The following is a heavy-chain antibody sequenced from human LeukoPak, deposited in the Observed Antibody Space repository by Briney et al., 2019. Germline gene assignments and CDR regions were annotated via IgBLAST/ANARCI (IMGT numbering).Heavy chain of an antibody. J-gene: IGHJ4*02. CDR2: INTDGSST. V-gene: IGHV3-74*01. Sequence: GGSLRLSCAASGFTFSTYWMHWVRQAPGKGLVWVSHINTDGSSTNYADSVKGRFTISRDNAKNTVYLQMNSLRAEDTAVYYCAKGGITMVRGAYYFDYWGQGTLVTVSS. CDR3: AKGGITMVRGAYYFDY. D-gene: IGHD3-10*01. CDR1: GFTFSTYW.